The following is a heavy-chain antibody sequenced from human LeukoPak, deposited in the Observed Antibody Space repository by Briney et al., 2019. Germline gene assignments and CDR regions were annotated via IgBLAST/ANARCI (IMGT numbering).Heavy chain of an antibody. Sequence: GGSLRLSCAASEFTFSIYWMSWVRQAPGKGLEWVANIKVDGSEKYYVDSVKGRFTISRDNAKNSLYLQMNSLRAEDTAVYYCARGLPYYDVWGQGTLVTVSS. J-gene: IGHJ4*02. D-gene: IGHD3-10*02. CDR2: IKVDGSEK. CDR3: ARGLPYYDV. V-gene: IGHV3-7*01. CDR1: EFTFSIYW.